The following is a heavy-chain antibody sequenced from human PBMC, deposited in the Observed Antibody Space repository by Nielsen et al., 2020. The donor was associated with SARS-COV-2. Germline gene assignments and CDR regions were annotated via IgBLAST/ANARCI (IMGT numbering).Heavy chain of an antibody. V-gene: IGHV1-2*06. CDR1: GYTFTGYY. CDR2: INPNSGGI. J-gene: IGHJ6*03. Sequence: ASVKVSCKASGYTFTGYYMHWVRQAPGQGLEWMGRINPNSGGINYAQKFQGRVTMTRDTSISTACMELSRLRSDDTAVYYCAREANYYYYYMDVWGKGTTVTVSS. CDR3: AREANYYYYYMDV.